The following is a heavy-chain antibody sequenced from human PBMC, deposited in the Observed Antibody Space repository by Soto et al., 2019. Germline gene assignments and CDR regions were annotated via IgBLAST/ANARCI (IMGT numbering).Heavy chain of an antibody. D-gene: IGHD2-2*01. V-gene: IGHV3-30*18. CDR3: AKDQAVVVPAAILYCYFDL. Sequence: RRSCPASGFTFSSYGMHWVRQAPGKGLEWVAVISYDGSNKYYADHVKGRFTISRDNSKNTLYLQMNSLRAEDTAVYYCAKDQAVVVPAAILYCYFDLWGRGTLVTVSS. J-gene: IGHJ2*01. CDR1: GFTFSSYG. CDR2: ISYDGSNK.